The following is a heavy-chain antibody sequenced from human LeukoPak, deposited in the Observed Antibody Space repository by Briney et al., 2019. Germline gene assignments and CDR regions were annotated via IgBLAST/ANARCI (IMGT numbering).Heavy chain of an antibody. CDR1: GFTFSNAW. CDR3: TTGEVRWQWLVHTPDYYYGMDV. V-gene: IGHV3-15*01. J-gene: IGHJ6*04. Sequence: PGGSPRLSCAASGFTFSNAWMSWVRQAPGKGLEWVGRIKSKTDGGTTDYAAPVKGRFTISRDDSKNTLYLQMNSLKTEDTAVYYCTTGEVRWQWLVHTPDYYYGMDVWGKGTTVTVSS. D-gene: IGHD6-19*01. CDR2: IKSKTDGGTT.